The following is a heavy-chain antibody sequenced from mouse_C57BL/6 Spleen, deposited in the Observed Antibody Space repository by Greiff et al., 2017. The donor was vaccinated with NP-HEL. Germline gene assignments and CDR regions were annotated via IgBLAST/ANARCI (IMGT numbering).Heavy chain of an antibody. J-gene: IGHJ3*01. V-gene: IGHV1-26*01. Sequence: EVQLQESGPELVKPGASVKISCKASGYTFTDYYMNWVKQSHGKSLEWIGDINPNNGGTSYNQKFKGKATLTVDKSSSTAYMELRSLTSEDSAVYYCARRVITTVVDAWFAYWGQGTLVTVSA. CDR2: INPNNGGT. D-gene: IGHD1-1*01. CDR3: ARRVITTVVDAWFAY. CDR1: GYTFTDYY.